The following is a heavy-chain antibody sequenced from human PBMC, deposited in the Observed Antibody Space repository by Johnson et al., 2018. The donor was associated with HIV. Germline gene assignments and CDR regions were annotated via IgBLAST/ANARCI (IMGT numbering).Heavy chain of an antibody. CDR3: ARAAYYYDTSGYYGAFDI. J-gene: IGHJ3*02. Sequence: QVQLVESGGGLVKPGGSLRLSCAASGFTFSDYYMSWIRQTPGKGLEWVSYISSSGTTVYSADSVKGRFSISRDNSKNTLYLQMNSLRAEDTAVYYCARAAYYYDTSGYYGAFDIWGQGTMVTVSS. D-gene: IGHD3-22*01. CDR1: GFTFSDYY. V-gene: IGHV3-11*04. CDR2: ISSSGTTV.